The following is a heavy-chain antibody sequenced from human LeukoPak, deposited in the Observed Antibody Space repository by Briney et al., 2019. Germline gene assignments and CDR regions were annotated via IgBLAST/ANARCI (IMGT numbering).Heavy chain of an antibody. CDR1: GFTFSNAW. V-gene: IGHV3-15*01. D-gene: IGHD1-26*01. Sequence: PGGSLRLSCTASGFTFSNAWMSWVRQAPGKGLQWVGRIKSKTDGGTTDYAAPVKGRFTISRDNSKNTLYLQMNSLRAEDTAVYYCAKVHEPPDGWELLSSPAGDDYWGQGTLVTVSS. CDR2: IKSKTDGGTT. J-gene: IGHJ4*02. CDR3: AKVHEPPDGWELLSSPAGDDY.